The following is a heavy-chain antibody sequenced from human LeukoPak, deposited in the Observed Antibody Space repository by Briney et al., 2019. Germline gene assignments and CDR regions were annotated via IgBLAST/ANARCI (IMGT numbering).Heavy chain of an antibody. CDR2: LYYSGST. Sequence: SETLSLTCTASSGSVSSGSSYWSWIRQPPGKGLEWIGYLYYSGSTNYNPSLKSRVTISVDTSKNQFSLKLSSVTAADTAVYYCARVLPYFFDKSGDAFDIWGQGTMVTVSS. V-gene: IGHV4-61*01. CDR1: SGSVSSGSSY. CDR3: ARVLPYFFDKSGDAFDI. D-gene: IGHD3-22*01. J-gene: IGHJ3*02.